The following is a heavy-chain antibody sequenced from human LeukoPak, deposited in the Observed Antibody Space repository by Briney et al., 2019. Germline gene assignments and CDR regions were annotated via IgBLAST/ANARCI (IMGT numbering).Heavy chain of an antibody. V-gene: IGHV4-34*01. J-gene: IGHJ4*02. CDR2: INHSGST. CDR3: AGTSSGYYSTDY. CDR1: GGSFSGYY. D-gene: IGHD5-12*01. Sequence: SETLSLTCAVYGGSFSGYYWSWIRQPPGKGLEWIGEINHSGSTNYNPSLKSRVTISVDTSKNQFSLKLSSVTAADTAVYYCAGTSSGYYSTDYWGQGTLVTVSS.